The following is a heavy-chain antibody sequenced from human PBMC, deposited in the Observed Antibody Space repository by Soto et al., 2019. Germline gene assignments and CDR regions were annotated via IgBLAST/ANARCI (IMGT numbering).Heavy chain of an antibody. CDR1: GFTFSSYA. D-gene: IGHD6-19*01. CDR2: ISYDGSNK. J-gene: IGHJ4*02. CDR3: ARARAVTGSFDY. Sequence: PGGSLRIACAASGFTFSSYAMHWVRQAPGKGLEWVAVISYDGSNKYYADSGKGRSTISRDNSKNTLYLQMNSLRAEDTAVYYCARARAVTGSFDYLGQGTLVPLSS. V-gene: IGHV3-30-3*01.